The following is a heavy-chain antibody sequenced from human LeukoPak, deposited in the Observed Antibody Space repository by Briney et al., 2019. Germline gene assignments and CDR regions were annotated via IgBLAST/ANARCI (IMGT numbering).Heavy chain of an antibody. D-gene: IGHD2-21*02. Sequence: ASETLSLTCAVYGGSFSGYYWSWIRQPPGKGLEWIGEINHSGSTNYNPSLKSRVTISVDTSKNQFSLKLSSVTAADTAVYYCASQAYCGGDCYPDAFDIWGQGTMVTVSS. J-gene: IGHJ3*02. CDR3: ASQAYCGGDCYPDAFDI. CDR1: GGSFSGYY. V-gene: IGHV4-34*01. CDR2: INHSGST.